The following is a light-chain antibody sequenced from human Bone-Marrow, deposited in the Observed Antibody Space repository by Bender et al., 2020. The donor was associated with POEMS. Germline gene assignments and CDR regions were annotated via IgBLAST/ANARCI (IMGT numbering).Light chain of an antibody. CDR3: CSTGGTYSLI. J-gene: IGLJ2*01. Sequence: QFALTQPRSVSGSPGQSVTISCTGNNSDVRFVSWYQHHPGKAPRLLVYEANKRPSGVPDRFSDSTSGDTASLTISELQADDEADEYGCSTGGTYSLIIGRGTEVTV. V-gene: IGLV2-11*01. CDR1: NSDVRF. CDR2: EAN.